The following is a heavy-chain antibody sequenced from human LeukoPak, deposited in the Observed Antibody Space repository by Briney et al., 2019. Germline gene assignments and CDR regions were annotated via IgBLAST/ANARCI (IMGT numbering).Heavy chain of an antibody. J-gene: IGHJ4*02. CDR3: ARDGAAAGFDY. CDR1: GFTFSTYW. V-gene: IGHV3-7*01. Sequence: GGSLRLSCAASGFTFSTYWMSWVRQAPGQGLEWVANIRQDGSEKYYVDSVRGRFTISRDNAKNSMYLQMDSLRAEDTAVYYCARDGAAAGFDYWGQGTLVTVSS. CDR2: IRQDGSEK. D-gene: IGHD6-13*01.